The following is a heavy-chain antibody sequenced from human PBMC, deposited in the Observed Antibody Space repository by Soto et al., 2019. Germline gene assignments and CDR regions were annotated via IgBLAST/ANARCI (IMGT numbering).Heavy chain of an antibody. CDR3: ARRGGGNYPYYFDY. CDR1: GGSFSGYY. J-gene: IGHJ4*02. D-gene: IGHD2-21*01. CDR2: INHSGRT. Sequence: PSETLSLSCAVYGGSFSGYYWSWIRQPPGKGLEWIGEINHSGRTNYNPSLKSRVTISEDTFKNQFSLKLNSVTAADTAVYYCARRGGGNYPYYFDYWDEGTLVTVSS. V-gene: IGHV4-34*01.